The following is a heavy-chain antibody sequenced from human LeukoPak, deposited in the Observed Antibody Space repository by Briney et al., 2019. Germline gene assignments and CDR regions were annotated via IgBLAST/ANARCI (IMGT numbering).Heavy chain of an antibody. CDR2: IVVGSGNR. D-gene: IGHD1-14*01. V-gene: IGHV1-58*02. CDR3: AAGTSGRPEYFQH. J-gene: IGHJ1*01. Sequence: SVKVSCKASGFTFTSSAMQWVRQARGQRLEWIGWIVVGSGNRKYAQKFQERVSITRDMSAGTAYMELSSLKSEDTAVYFCAAGTSGRPEYFQHWGQGTLVTVSS. CDR1: GFTFTSSA.